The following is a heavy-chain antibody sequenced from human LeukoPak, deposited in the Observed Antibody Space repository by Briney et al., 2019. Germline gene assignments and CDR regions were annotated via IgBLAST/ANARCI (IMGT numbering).Heavy chain of an antibody. CDR2: IRQDGRAQ. V-gene: IGHV3-7*01. CDR1: GFTFTSYW. CDR3: AREEAVAAPEY. J-gene: IGHJ4*02. D-gene: IGHD6-19*01. Sequence: GGSLRLSCAASGFTFTSYWMNWVRQAPGKGLEWVANIRQDGRAQNYVASVKGRFTISRDNAKNSLYLQMNSLRAEDTAVYYCAREEAVAAPEYWGQGTLVTVSS.